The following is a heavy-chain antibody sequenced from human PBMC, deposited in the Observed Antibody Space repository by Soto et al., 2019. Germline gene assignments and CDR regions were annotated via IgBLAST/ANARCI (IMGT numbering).Heavy chain of an antibody. D-gene: IGHD2-15*01. J-gene: IGHJ4*02. V-gene: IGHV3-30-3*01. CDR3: ARDGGTPKSPGAFDY. Sequence: QVQLVESGGGVVQPGRSLRLSCAASGFTFSSYAMHWVRQAPGKGLEWVAVILYDGSNKYYADSVKGRFTISRDNSKKTLYLQMNSLRAEDTAVYYCARDGGTPKSPGAFDYWGQGTLVTVSS. CDR1: GFTFSSYA. CDR2: ILYDGSNK.